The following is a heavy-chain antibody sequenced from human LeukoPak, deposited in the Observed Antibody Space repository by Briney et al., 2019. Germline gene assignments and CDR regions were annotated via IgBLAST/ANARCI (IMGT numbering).Heavy chain of an antibody. D-gene: IGHD3-22*01. V-gene: IGHV4-59*08. J-gene: IGHJ4*02. CDR3: ARHSPVGITIIVSPRVYYFDS. CDR2: IYYSGST. Sequence: SETLSLTCTVSGGSISTYYWSWIRQPPGKGLEWIGYIYYSGSTNYNPSLRSRVTISVDTSKNQFSLKLSSVTAADTAVYYCARHSPVGITIIVSPRVYYFDSWGQGTLVTVSP. CDR1: GGSISTYY.